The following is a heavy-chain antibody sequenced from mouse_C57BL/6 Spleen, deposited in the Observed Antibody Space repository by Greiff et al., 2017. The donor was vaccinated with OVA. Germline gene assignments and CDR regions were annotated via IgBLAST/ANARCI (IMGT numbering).Heavy chain of an antibody. V-gene: IGHV1-15*01. J-gene: IGHJ3*01. CDR3: TRSLSYGSSYWFAY. CDR1: GYTFTAYA. D-gene: IGHD1-1*01. CDR2: IDPETGGT. Sequence: VQGVESGAELVRPGASVTLSCKASGYTFTAYAMHWVKQTPVHGLEWIGAIDPETGGTAYNQKFKGKAILTADKSSSTAYMELRSLTSEDSAVYYCTRSLSYGSSYWFAYWGQGTLVTVSA.